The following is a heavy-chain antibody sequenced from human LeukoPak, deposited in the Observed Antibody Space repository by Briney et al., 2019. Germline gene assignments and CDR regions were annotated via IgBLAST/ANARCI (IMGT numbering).Heavy chain of an antibody. V-gene: IGHV3-21*01. CDR3: ARGELPYGMDV. J-gene: IGHJ6*02. CDR2: ISSSSSYI. Sequence: GGSRRLSCAASGFTFSSYSMNWVRHAPGKGLEWVSSISSSSSYIYYADSVKGRFTISRDNAKNSLYLQMNSLRAEDTAVYYCARGELPYGMDVWGQGTTVTVSS. D-gene: IGHD1-26*01. CDR1: GFTFSSYS.